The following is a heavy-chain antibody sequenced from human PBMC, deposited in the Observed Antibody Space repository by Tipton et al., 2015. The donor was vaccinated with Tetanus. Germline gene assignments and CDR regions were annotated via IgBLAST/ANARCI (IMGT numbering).Heavy chain of an antibody. CDR2: ISVSGTT. V-gene: IGHV3-23*01. J-gene: IGHJ4*02. D-gene: IGHD2-2*02. Sequence: SLRLSCAASGFTLSRYWMHWARQVPGKGLEWVSTISVSGTTYNADSVKGRFTISRDNSLNTLYLQMNSLRAEDTGIYYCASPVRAHLYAFDYWGQGSLVTVSS. CDR3: ASPVRAHLYAFDY. CDR1: GFTLSRYW.